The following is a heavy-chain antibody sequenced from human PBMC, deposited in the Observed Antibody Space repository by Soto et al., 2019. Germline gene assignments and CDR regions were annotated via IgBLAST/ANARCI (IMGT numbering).Heavy chain of an antibody. CDR1: GNTFTNYY. J-gene: IGHJ4*02. CDR3: ARGGHVVVVTAAFDY. D-gene: IGHD2-21*02. V-gene: IGHV1-46*01. Sequence: QVQLMQSGAEVKKPGASVKVSCKASGNTFTNYYIHWVRQAPGQGLEWMGTINPSGGHTTYSQNCLGRVTMPRDTYTSNLYMELTSLTSDDTAVYYCARGGHVVVVTAAFDYWGQGTLVTVSS. CDR2: INPSGGHT.